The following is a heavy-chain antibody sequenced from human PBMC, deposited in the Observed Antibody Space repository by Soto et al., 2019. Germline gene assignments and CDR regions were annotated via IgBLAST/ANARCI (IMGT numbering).Heavy chain of an antibody. J-gene: IGHJ4*02. V-gene: IGHV3-7*04. CDR2: INQDGSEK. D-gene: IGHD1-26*01. Sequence: EVHLVESGGGLVQTGGSLRLSCAIFESTVSRDWMNWVRQAPGKGLEWVAHINQDGSEKYYVDSVKGRFTISRDNAKKSLFLQMTSLSTADTAMYYCAGGVGDAFWGQGTLVTVSS. CDR3: AGGVGDAF. CDR1: ESTVSRDW.